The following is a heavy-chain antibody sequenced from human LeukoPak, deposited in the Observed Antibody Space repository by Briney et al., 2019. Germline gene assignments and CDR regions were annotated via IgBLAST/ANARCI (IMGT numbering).Heavy chain of an antibody. D-gene: IGHD4-17*01. V-gene: IGHV3-21*04. J-gene: IGHJ4*02. CDR2: ISSDSSYI. Sequence: GGSLRLSCAASGFNFNTYTMNWVRQAPGKGLEWVSSISSDSSYIYYADAVHGRFTASRDNAKYSLYLQMNSLRAEDTAVYYCVRGSYGAYDYWGQGSLVTVSS. CDR1: GFNFNTYT. CDR3: VRGSYGAYDY.